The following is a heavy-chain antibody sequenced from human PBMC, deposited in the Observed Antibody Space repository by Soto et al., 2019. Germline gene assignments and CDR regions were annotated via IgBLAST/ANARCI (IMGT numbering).Heavy chain of an antibody. CDR1: GFTFSSYA. Sequence: QAGGSLRLSCAASGFTFSSYAMHWVRQAPGKGLEWVAVISYDGSNKYYADSVKGRFTISRDNSKNTLYLQMNSLRAEDTAVYYCARGHAAGTFDYWGQGTLVTVSS. D-gene: IGHD6-13*01. V-gene: IGHV3-30-3*01. J-gene: IGHJ4*02. CDR2: ISYDGSNK. CDR3: ARGHAAGTFDY.